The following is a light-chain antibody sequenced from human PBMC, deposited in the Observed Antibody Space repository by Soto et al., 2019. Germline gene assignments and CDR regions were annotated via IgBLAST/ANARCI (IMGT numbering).Light chain of an antibody. Sequence: DIVLTQSPGTLSLCPGERATLSCKTSHISGSNFLACYQHPPRQPPSLLIYASTNPATGIPDIFTGSAARTDSTLTISRLHPEDAAVYYCQRYGSSPNFGQGTRLEIK. CDR2: AST. V-gene: IGKV3-20*01. J-gene: IGKJ5*01. CDR3: QRYGSSPN. CDR1: HISGSNF.